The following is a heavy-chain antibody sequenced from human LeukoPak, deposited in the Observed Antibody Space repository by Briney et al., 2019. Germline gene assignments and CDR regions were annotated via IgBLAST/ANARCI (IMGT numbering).Heavy chain of an antibody. D-gene: IGHD3-16*01. CDR3: ARAGGTPAYFDY. V-gene: IGHV1-46*01. Sequence: GASVKVSCKASGYTFTSYYMHWVRQAPGQGLEWVGILNPSGGNTGYAQKFQGRVTMTRDTSTSTVYMELSSLRSDDTAVYYCARAGGTPAYFDYWGQGTLVTVSS. CDR2: LNPSGGNT. J-gene: IGHJ4*02. CDR1: GYTFTSYY.